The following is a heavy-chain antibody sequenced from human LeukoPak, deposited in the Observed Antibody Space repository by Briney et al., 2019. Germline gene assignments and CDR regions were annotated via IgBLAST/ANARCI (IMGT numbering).Heavy chain of an antibody. CDR3: ARSTLRWNPYYYYGMDV. Sequence: GGSLRLSCAASGFTFSSYWMHWVRQAPGKGLVWVSRINSDGSGTSYADSVKGRFTISRDNAKNTLYLQMNSLRAEDMAVYYCARSTLRWNPYYYYGMDVWGQGTTVTVSS. J-gene: IGHJ6*02. D-gene: IGHD4-23*01. CDR1: GFTFSSYW. CDR2: INSDGSGT. V-gene: IGHV3-74*01.